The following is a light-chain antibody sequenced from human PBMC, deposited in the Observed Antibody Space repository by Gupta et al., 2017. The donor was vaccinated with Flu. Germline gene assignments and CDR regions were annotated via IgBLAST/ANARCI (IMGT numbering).Light chain of an antibody. V-gene: IGKV3-20*01. CDR3: HQYGSSPRT. CDR1: QSVGSSY. CDR2: NAC. J-gene: IGKJ4*02. Sequence: GTLALFPGERDTRSCRSSQSVGSSYLAWYQKKPGQAPRLLIYNACSRATGIPDRFSGSGSGTDFTLTISRLEPEDFAVYYCHQYGSSPRTFGRGTKVDIK.